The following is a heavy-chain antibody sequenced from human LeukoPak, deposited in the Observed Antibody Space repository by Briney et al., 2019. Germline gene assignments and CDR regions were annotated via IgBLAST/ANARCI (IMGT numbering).Heavy chain of an antibody. J-gene: IGHJ6*03. V-gene: IGHV1-2*02. CDR2: MNPNSGNT. CDR3: ARVFYYGSGSYLKMYYYYYMDV. D-gene: IGHD3-10*01. Sequence: ASVKVSCKASGYTFTGYYMHWVRQAPGQGLEWMGWMNPNSGNTGYAQKFQGRVTMTTDTSTSTAYMELRSLRSDDTAVYYCARVFYYGSGSYLKMYYYYYMDVWGKGTTVTISS. CDR1: GYTFTGYY.